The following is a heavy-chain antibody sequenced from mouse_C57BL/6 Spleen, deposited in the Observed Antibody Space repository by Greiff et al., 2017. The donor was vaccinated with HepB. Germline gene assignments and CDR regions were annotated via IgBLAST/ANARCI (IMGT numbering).Heavy chain of an antibody. CDR3: AMMVTTSEFAY. CDR2: INPYNGGT. D-gene: IGHD2-2*01. V-gene: IGHV1-19*01. J-gene: IGHJ3*01. Sequence: EVQLQQSGPVLVKPGASVKMSCKASGYTFTDYYMNWVKQSHGKSLEWIGVINPYNGGTSYNQKFKGKATLTVDKSSSTAYMELNSLTSEASAVYYCAMMVTTSEFAYWGQGTLVTVSA. CDR1: GYTFTDYY.